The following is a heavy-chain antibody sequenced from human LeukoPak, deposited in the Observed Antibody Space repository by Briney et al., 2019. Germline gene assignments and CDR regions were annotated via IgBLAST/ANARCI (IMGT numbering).Heavy chain of an antibody. D-gene: IGHD3-10*01. CDR1: GFTFSSYS. V-gene: IGHV3-21*01. CDR3: ARVNTMVRGVIKDPYWYFDL. CDR2: ISSSSSYI. Sequence: GGSLRLSCAASGFTFSSYSMNWVRQAPGKGLEWVSSISSSSSYIYYADSVKGRFTISRDNAKNSLYLQMNSLRAEDTAVYYCARVNTMVRGVIKDPYWYFDLWGRGTLVTVSS. J-gene: IGHJ2*01.